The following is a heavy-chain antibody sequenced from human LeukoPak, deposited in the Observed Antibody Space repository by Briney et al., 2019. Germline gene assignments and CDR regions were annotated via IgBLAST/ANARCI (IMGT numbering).Heavy chain of an antibody. CDR3: AKGFSGRYRH. J-gene: IGHJ4*02. Sequence: SGGSLRLSCAASGFTFDDYAMHWVRHAPGKGLEWVSLISGDGGSTYYADSVKGRFTISRDDSKNSLYLQMNSLRTEDTALYYCAKGFSGRYRHWGQGTLVTVSS. V-gene: IGHV3-43*02. CDR2: ISGDGGST. D-gene: IGHD1-26*01. CDR1: GFTFDDYA.